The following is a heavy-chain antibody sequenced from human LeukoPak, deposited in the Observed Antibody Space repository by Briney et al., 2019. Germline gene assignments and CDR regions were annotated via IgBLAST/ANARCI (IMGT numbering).Heavy chain of an antibody. Sequence: GGSLRLSCAASGLTFDDYAMHWVRQAPGKGLEWVSGISWNSGSIGYADSVKGRFTISRDNAKNSLYLQMNSLRAEDTAVYYCARDTGVLGSSGWSISFFDYWGQGTLVTVSS. D-gene: IGHD6-19*01. CDR3: ARDTGVLGSSGWSISFFDY. CDR1: GLTFDDYA. J-gene: IGHJ4*02. CDR2: ISWNSGSI. V-gene: IGHV3-9*01.